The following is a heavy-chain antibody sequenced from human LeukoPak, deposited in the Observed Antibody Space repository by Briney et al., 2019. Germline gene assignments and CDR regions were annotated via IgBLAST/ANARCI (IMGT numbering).Heavy chain of an antibody. V-gene: IGHV4-39*07. CDR2: IYYSGST. CDR1: GGSISSGGYY. D-gene: IGHD1-26*01. CDR3: ARYSGTSGRYFDY. Sequence: SETLSLTCTVSGGSISSGGYYWGWIRQPPGKGLEWIGSIYYSGSTYYNPSLKSRVTISVDTSRNQFSLKLSSVSAADTAVYFCARYSGTSGRYFDYWGPGSLVTVSS. J-gene: IGHJ4*02.